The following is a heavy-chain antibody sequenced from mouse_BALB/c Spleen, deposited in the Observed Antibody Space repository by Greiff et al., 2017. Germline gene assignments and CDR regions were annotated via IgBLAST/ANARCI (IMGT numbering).Heavy chain of an antibody. CDR2: INPSSGYT. CDR1: GYTFTSYT. CDR3: ARGRGDYEGWFAY. D-gene: IGHD2-4*01. V-gene: IGHV1-4*02. J-gene: IGHJ3*01. Sequence: VQLQESAAELARPGASVKMSCKASGYTFTSYTMHWVKQRPGQGLEWIGYINPSSGYTEYNQKFKDKTTLTADKSSSTAYMQLSSLTSEDSAVYYCARGRGDYEGWFAYWGQGTLVTVSA.